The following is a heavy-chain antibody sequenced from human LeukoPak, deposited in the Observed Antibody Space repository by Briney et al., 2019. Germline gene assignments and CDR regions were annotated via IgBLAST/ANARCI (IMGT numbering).Heavy chain of an antibody. CDR1: GGSISSGDYS. V-gene: IGHV4-30-2*01. J-gene: IGHJ4*02. CDR2: IYHSGST. CDR3: ARAGIYGAPYYFDY. D-gene: IGHD4-17*01. Sequence: SETLSLTCAVSGGSISSGDYSWSWIRQPPGKGLEWIGYIYHSGSTYYNPSLKSRVTISVDRSKNQFSLKLSSVTAADTAVYYCARAGIYGAPYYFDYWGQGTLVTVSS.